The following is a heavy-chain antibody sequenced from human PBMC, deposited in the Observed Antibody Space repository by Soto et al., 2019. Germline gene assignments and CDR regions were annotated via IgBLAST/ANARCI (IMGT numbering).Heavy chain of an antibody. D-gene: IGHD6-19*01. CDR3: ARDGGSVAGTDYFDY. V-gene: IGHV3-30-3*01. J-gene: IGHJ4*02. CDR1: GFTFSTNV. Sequence: QVQLVESGGGVVQPGRSLRLSCAASGFTFSTNVLHWVRQAPGKGLEWVAVMSYDGVTEYYADSVQGRFTISRDNSKNSLYLQMNSLRPEDTAVYYCARDGGSVAGTDYFDYWGQGTRVTVSS. CDR2: MSYDGVTE.